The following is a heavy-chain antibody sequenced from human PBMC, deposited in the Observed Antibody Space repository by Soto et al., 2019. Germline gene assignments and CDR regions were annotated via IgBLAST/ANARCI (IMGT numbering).Heavy chain of an antibody. CDR2: IYYSGST. V-gene: IGHV4-39*01. Sequence: PSETLSLTCTVSGGSISSSSYYWGWIRQPPGKGLEWIGSIYYSGSTYYNPSLKSRVTISVDTSKNQFSLKLSSVTAADSAVYYCARLGAARRSWFDPWGQGTLVTVSS. CDR3: ARLGAARRSWFDP. D-gene: IGHD6-6*01. J-gene: IGHJ5*02. CDR1: GGSISSSSYY.